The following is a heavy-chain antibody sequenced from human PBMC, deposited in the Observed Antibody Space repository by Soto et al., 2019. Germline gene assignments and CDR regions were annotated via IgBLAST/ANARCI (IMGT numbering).Heavy chain of an antibody. CDR3: ARGQRYSSSWYWGLGYWFDP. V-gene: IGHV4-39*01. Sequence: SETLSLTCTVSGGSISSSSYYWGWIRQPPGKGLEWSGSIYYSGSTYYNPSLKSRVTRSVDTSKNQFSLKLSSVTAADTAVYYCARGQRYSSSWYWGLGYWFDPWGQGTLVTVSS. J-gene: IGHJ5*02. D-gene: IGHD6-13*01. CDR2: IYYSGST. CDR1: GGSISSSSYY.